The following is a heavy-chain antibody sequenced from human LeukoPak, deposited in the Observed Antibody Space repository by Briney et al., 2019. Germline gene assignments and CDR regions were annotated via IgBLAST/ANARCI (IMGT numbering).Heavy chain of an antibody. J-gene: IGHJ6*02. V-gene: IGHV3-21*04. CDR1: GFTFSSYS. CDR3: ARGWLLLGYYYYGMDV. D-gene: IGHD3-22*01. CDR2: ISSSSSYI. Sequence: GGSLRLSCAASGFTFSSYSMNWVRQAPGKGLEWVSSISSSSSYIYYADSVKGRFTISRDNAKNSLYLQMNSLRAEDTAVYYCARGWLLLGYYYYGMDVWGQGTTVTVSS.